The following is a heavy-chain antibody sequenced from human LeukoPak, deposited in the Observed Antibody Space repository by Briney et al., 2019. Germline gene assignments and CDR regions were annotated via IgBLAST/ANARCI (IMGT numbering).Heavy chain of an antibody. CDR1: GYTFTGYY. CDR2: INPNSGGT. J-gene: IGHJ4*02. CDR3: ARDVEITIFGVGDRGY. V-gene: IGHV1-2*02. Sequence: ASVKVSCTASGYTFTGYYMHWVRQAPGQGLEWMGWINPNSGGTNYAQKFQGRVTMTRDTSISTAYMELSRLRSDDTAVYYCARDVEITIFGVGDRGYWGQGTLVTVSS. D-gene: IGHD3-3*01.